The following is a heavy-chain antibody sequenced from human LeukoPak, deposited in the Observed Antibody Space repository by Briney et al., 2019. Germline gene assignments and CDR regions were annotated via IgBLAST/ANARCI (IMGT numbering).Heavy chain of an antibody. J-gene: IGHJ4*02. CDR1: GFTFSNYA. D-gene: IGHD1-20*01. CDR3: AKDIGITGAGAFDY. CDR2: ISGRGGST. V-gene: IGHV3-23*01. Sequence: GGSLRLSCAASGFTFSNYAMSWVRQAPGKGLEWVSAISGRGGSTYYADSVKGRLTISRDKSKNTLYLQMNSLRAEDTALYYCAKDIGITGAGAFDYWGQGTLVTVSS.